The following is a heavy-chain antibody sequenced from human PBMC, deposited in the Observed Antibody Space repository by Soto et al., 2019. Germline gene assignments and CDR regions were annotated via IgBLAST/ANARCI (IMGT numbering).Heavy chain of an antibody. CDR2: IHFTGST. CDR3: ARGARGSPYNWFDP. D-gene: IGHD1-26*01. CDR1: GGSISSGTYY. J-gene: IGHJ5*02. V-gene: IGHV4-39*01. Sequence: QLQLQESGPGLVKPSETLSLTCPVSGGSISSGTYYWGWIRQSPGKGLEWIGSIHFTGSTYYNPSLKRRVTLSVDTSKNQFSLKLSAVTAVDTALYYCARGARGSPYNWFDPWGQGTLVTVSS.